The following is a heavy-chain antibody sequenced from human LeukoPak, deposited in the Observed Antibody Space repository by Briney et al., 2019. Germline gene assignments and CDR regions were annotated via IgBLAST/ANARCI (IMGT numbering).Heavy chain of an antibody. V-gene: IGHV4-4*09. D-gene: IGHD7-27*01. CDR1: GGSISSYY. CDR2: IYTSGST. Sequence: SETLSLTCTVSGGSISSYYWSWIRQPPGKGLEWIGYIYTSGSTNYNPPLKSRVTISVDTSKNQFSLKLSSVTAADTAVYYCARESPGAWFDPWGQGTLVSVSS. J-gene: IGHJ5*02. CDR3: ARESPGAWFDP.